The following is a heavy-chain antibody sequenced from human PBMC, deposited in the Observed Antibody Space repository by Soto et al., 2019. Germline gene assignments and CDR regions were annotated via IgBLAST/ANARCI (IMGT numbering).Heavy chain of an antibody. Sequence: GGSLRLSCEASGFTFSTYDMHWVRQAPGQGLEWVAVISYDGSKKYYAESVKGRFSISRDNSKNTLYLQMNSLRAEDTAVYYCATEGTVTTAVDCSTTDMAVCGQGTTVT. V-gene: IGHV3-30*03. CDR2: ISYDGSKK. J-gene: IGHJ6*01. D-gene: IGHD2-21*02. CDR3: ATEGTVTTAVDCSTTDMAV. CDR1: GFTFSTYD.